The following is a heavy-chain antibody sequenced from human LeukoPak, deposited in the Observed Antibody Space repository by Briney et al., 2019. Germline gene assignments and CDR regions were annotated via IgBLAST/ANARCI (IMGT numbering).Heavy chain of an antibody. V-gene: IGHV1-69*13. CDR3: ARDYDFWSGYALGY. J-gene: IGHJ4*02. CDR1: GGTFSSYA. CDR2: IIPIFGTA. Sequence: GASVKVSCKASGGTFSSYAISWVRQAPGQGLEWMGGIIPIFGTANYAQKFQGRVTITADESTSTAYMELSSLRSEDTAVYYCARDYDFWSGYALGYWGQGTLVTVSS. D-gene: IGHD3-3*01.